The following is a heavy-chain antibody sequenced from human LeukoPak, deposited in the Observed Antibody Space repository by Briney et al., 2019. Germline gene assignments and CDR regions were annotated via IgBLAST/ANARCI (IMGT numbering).Heavy chain of an antibody. CDR1: GFTFSTYG. CDR2: IRYDGNNK. V-gene: IGHV3-30*02. CDR3: VKDSPLDR. Sequence: GGSLRLSCAAPGFTFSTYGMPWVRQAPGNGLEWVAFIRYDGNNKYYADSVKGRYTISSDDSKKPLFLHMNSLRLDDMALYYWVKDSPLDRWSQGTLVTASS. J-gene: IGHJ5*02.